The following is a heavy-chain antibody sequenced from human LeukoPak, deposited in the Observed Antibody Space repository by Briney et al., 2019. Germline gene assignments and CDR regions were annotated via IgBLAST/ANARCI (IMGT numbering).Heavy chain of an antibody. CDR1: GFIFSRYG. Sequence: GGSLRLSCAASGFIFSRYGMSWVRQAPGKGLEWVSGISWNSGSIGYADSVKGRFTISRDNAKNSLYLQMNSLRAEDTALYYCAKGVRITMVRGAFDIWGQGTMVTVSS. CDR3: AKGVRITMVRGAFDI. J-gene: IGHJ3*02. CDR2: ISWNSGSI. V-gene: IGHV3-9*01. D-gene: IGHD3-10*01.